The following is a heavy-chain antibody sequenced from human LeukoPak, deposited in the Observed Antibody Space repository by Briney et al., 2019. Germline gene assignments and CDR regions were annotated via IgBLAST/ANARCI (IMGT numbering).Heavy chain of an antibody. Sequence: ASVKVSCKASGYTFTGYYMHWVRQAPGQGLEWMGWINPNSGGTNYAQKFQGRVTMTRDTSISTAYMELSRLRSDDTAVYYCARELYYDILTGYLDYWGQGTLVTVSS. J-gene: IGHJ4*02. CDR2: INPNSGGT. CDR1: GYTFTGYY. V-gene: IGHV1-2*02. CDR3: ARELYYDILTGYLDY. D-gene: IGHD3-9*01.